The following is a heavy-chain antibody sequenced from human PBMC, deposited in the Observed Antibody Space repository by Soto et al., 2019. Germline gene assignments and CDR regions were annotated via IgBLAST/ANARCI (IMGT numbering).Heavy chain of an antibody. V-gene: IGHV4-39*01. D-gene: IGHD2-15*01. CDR1: GGSIGTSSYY. CDR2: IYYTGTT. Sequence: SETLSLTCIVSGGSIGTSSYYWGWIRQSPGKGLEWIGCIYYTGTTHYNPSLKSRVTISADTSRNQFSLILTSVTAADTAVYFCAMAIALTATRWFDPWGQGTLVTVSS. CDR3: AMAIALTATRWFDP. J-gene: IGHJ5*02.